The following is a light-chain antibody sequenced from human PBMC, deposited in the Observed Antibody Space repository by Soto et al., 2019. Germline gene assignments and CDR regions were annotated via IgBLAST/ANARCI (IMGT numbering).Light chain of an antibody. CDR1: SSDVGTYKY. J-gene: IGLJ1*01. V-gene: IGLV2-8*01. Sequence: QSALTQPPSASGSPGQSVTISCTGTSSDVGTYKYVSWYQQHPGKAPKLMSYEVSKRRSGVPDRLSGSKSGNTASLTSSGPQAEAEADYYCCSYALLFGTGTKGTVL. CDR2: EVS. CDR3: CSYALL.